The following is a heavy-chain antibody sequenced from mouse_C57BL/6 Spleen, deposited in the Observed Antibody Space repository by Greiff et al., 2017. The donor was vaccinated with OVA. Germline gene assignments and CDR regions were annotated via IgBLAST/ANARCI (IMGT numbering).Heavy chain of an antibody. CDR1: GYTFTSYW. V-gene: IGHV1-64*01. CDR3: ARGNHYYGSRYCDV. D-gene: IGHD1-1*01. J-gene: IGHJ1*03. Sequence: QVQLQQPGAELVKPGASVKLSCKASGYTFTSYWMHWVKQRPGQGLEWIGMIHPNSGSTNYNEKFKSKATLTVDKSSSTAYMQLSSLTSEDSAVYYCARGNHYYGSRYCDVWGTGTTVTVSS. CDR2: IHPNSGST.